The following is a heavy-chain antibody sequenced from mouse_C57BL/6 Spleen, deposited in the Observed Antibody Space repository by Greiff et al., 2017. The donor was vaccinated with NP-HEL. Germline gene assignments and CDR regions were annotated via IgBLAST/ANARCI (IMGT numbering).Heavy chain of an antibody. J-gene: IGHJ4*01. CDR3: ARYYGFPYYYAMDY. CDR1: GYTFTSYW. V-gene: IGHV1-61*01. D-gene: IGHD2-2*01. Sequence: QVQLQQPGAELVRPGSSVKLSCKASGYTFTSYWMDWVKQRPGQGLEWIGNIYPSDSETHYNQKFKDKATLTVDKSSSTAYMQLSSLTSEDSAVYYCARYYGFPYYYAMDYWGQGTSVTVSS. CDR2: IYPSDSET.